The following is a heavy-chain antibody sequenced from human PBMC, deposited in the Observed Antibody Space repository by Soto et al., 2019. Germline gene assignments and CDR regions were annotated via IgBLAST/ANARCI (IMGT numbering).Heavy chain of an antibody. Sequence: PGGSLRLSCAASGFTFSDYYMSWIRQAPGKGLEWVSYISSSGSTIYYADSVKGRFTISRDNAKNSLYLQMNSLRAEDTAVYYCARDAYYYDSSGYSAPAFDIWGQGTMVTVSS. CDR2: ISSSGSTI. V-gene: IGHV3-11*01. J-gene: IGHJ3*02. CDR1: GFTFSDYY. D-gene: IGHD3-22*01. CDR3: ARDAYYYDSSGYSAPAFDI.